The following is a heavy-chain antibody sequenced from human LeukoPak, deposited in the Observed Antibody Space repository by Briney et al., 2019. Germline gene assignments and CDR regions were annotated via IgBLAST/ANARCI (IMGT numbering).Heavy chain of an antibody. CDR1: GGSFSGYY. Sequence: SETLSLTCAVYGGSFSGYYWSWIRQPPGKALQWIGYIYNGVTTSYNPALRSRVTISADKSTNQFSLRLTSMTAADAAMYYCVQSTGWPGLDFWGQGALVTVSS. CDR3: VQSTGWPGLDF. V-gene: IGHV4-59*08. CDR2: IYNGVTT. D-gene: IGHD2-2*01. J-gene: IGHJ4*02.